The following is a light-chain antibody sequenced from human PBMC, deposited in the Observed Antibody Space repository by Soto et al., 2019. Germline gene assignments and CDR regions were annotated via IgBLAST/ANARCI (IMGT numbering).Light chain of an antibody. Sequence: EIVLTQSPGTLSLSPGERATLSCRASQNVSSSYLAWYQQKPGQAPRLLIYGASSRATGIPDRFSGSGSGTDFTLTISRLEPEDFAVYYCQQYGRTFGQGTKVAI. CDR3: QQYGRT. CDR1: QNVSSSY. V-gene: IGKV3-20*01. J-gene: IGKJ1*01. CDR2: GAS.